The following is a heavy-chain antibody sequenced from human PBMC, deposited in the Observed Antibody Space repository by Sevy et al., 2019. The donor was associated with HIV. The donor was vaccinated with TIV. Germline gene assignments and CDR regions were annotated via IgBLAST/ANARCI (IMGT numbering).Heavy chain of an antibody. J-gene: IGHJ4*02. CDR1: GYSFGSLYY. Sequence: SETLSLICTVSGYSFGSLYYWGWLRQPPGKGLEWIGSVYHSGSTYYTPSLKSRVTISVDTSKNRFSLKVTSVTAADTAMYYCARDPGLGIQFDYWGQGTLVTVSS. CDR3: ARDPGLGIQFDY. D-gene: IGHD3-9*01. V-gene: IGHV4-38-2*02. CDR2: VYHSGST.